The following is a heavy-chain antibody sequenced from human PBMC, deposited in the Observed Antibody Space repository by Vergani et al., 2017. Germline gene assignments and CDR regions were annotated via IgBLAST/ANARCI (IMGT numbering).Heavy chain of an antibody. V-gene: IGHV4-61*02. CDR2: IYVSGIT. CDR3: ARDNNQLLPRACDL. Sequence: QVQLQESGPGLVKPSQTLSLTCTVSGASINNDFYYWHWIRRPAGKGLEWIGRIYVSGITDYNSSLQSRVSMSVDTSKNQFSLTLTSVTAADTAVYYCARDNNQLLPRACDLWGQRTMVTVSS. CDR1: GASINNDFYY. J-gene: IGHJ3*01. D-gene: IGHD4-23*01.